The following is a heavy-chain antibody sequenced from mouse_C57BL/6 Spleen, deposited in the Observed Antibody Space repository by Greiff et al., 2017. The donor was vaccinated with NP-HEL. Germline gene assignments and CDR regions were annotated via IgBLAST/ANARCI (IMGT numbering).Heavy chain of an antibody. CDR1: GYAFSSSW. CDR3: ARRAESFFDY. Sequence: QVQLQQSGPELVKPGASVKISCKASGYAFSSSWMNWVKQRPGKGLEWIGRIYPGDGDTNYNGKFKGKATLTADKSSSTAYMQLSSLTSEDSAVYFCARRAESFFDYWGQGTTLTVSS. J-gene: IGHJ2*01. V-gene: IGHV1-82*01. CDR2: IYPGDGDT.